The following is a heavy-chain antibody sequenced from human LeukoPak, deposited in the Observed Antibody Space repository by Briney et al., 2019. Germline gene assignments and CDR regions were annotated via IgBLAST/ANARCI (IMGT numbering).Heavy chain of an antibody. J-gene: IGHJ4*02. CDR1: GDSVSSNSAA. CDR3: VRDPVGGSTIFDC. CDR2: TYYRSKWYY. D-gene: IGHD1-26*01. V-gene: IGHV6-1*01. Sequence: SQTLSLTCVISGDSVSSNSAAWNWIRQSPSRGLEWLGRTYYRSKWYYDYSVAVKSRVTINPDTSKNQFSLQLSSVTPEDTAVYYCVRDPVGGSTIFDCWGQGTLVTVSS.